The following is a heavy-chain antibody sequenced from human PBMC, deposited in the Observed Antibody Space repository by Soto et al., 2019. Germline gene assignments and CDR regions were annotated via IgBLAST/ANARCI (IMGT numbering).Heavy chain of an antibody. CDR1: GFSLTTSGVG. CDR3: APRGGCSAASCFSNYFDA. V-gene: IGHV2-5*02. D-gene: IGHD2-15*01. CDR2: VYWDGDE. Sequence: QITLKESGPALVRPTQALTLTCTFSGFSLTTSGVGVAWIRQPPGKALECLALVYWDGDERFNPSLRNRLTLTKDTSKNREVLTMTNMDPVDTATYYCAPRGGCSAASCFSNYFDAWGQGALVTVSS. J-gene: IGHJ5*02.